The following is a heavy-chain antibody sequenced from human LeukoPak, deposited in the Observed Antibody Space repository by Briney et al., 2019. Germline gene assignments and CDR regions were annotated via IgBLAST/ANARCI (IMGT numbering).Heavy chain of an antibody. Sequence: PGRSLRLSCAASGFTFSNYGMHWVRQAPGKGLEWVTAIWYDGSKKLYADSLKGRFTISRDDPKNTLYLQMNGLRAEDTAVYYCARGRRDYGDYPYWGQGTLVTVSS. CDR2: IWYDGSKK. D-gene: IGHD4-17*01. V-gene: IGHV3-33*01. CDR1: GFTFSNYG. J-gene: IGHJ4*02. CDR3: ARGRRDYGDYPY.